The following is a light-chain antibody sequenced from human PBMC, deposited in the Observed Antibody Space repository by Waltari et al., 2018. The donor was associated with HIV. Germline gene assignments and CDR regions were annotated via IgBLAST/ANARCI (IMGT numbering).Light chain of an antibody. CDR3: AAWDDSLNGRNWV. J-gene: IGLJ3*02. Sequence: QSVLTQPPSASGTPGQRITISCSGGSSNIGSKTVNWYQNLPGTAPKLLIYSNNQRPSGVPDRFSGSKSGTSASLAISGLQAEDEADYYCAAWDDSLNGRNWVFGGGTKLTVL. CDR1: SSNIGSKT. V-gene: IGLV1-44*01. CDR2: SNN.